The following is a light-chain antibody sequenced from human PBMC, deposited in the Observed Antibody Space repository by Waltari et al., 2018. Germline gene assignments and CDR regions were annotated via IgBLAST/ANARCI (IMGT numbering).Light chain of an antibody. V-gene: IGKV1-12*01. CDR1: QDNGNP. CDR3: QQGNSFPIT. CDR2: GTS. Sequence: DIQMTQSPTSVSASVGDRVTITCRASQDNGNPLAWYQQKPGKAPNLLIYGTSSLQTGVPSRFSGSGSGTEFTLTISSLQPEDFGTYYCQQGNSFPITFGPGTKVEIK. J-gene: IGKJ3*01.